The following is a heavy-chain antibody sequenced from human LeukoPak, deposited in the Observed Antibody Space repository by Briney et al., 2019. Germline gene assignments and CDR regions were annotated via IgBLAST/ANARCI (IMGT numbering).Heavy chain of an antibody. CDR2: MNPNSGNT. J-gene: IGHJ4*02. CDR3: ARHYYDSSGYYDFDY. D-gene: IGHD3-22*01. Sequence: ASVKVSCKASGYTFTSYNINWVRQATGQGLEWMGWMNPNSGNTGYAQKFQGRVTMTRNTSISTAYMELSSLRSEDTAVYYCARHYYDSSGYYDFDYWGQGTLVTVSS. V-gene: IGHV1-8*01. CDR1: GYTFTSYN.